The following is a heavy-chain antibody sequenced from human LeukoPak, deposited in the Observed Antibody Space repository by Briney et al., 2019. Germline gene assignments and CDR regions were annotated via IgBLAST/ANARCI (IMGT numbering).Heavy chain of an antibody. CDR1: GYTFTSYD. J-gene: IGHJ3*02. V-gene: IGHV1-8*03. D-gene: IGHD2-2*01. Sequence: RASVKVSCKASGYTFTSYDINWVRQATGQWLEWMGWMNPNSGNTGYAQKFQGRVTITRDTSTSTFYMELSSLRSEDTAVYYCARDLRDIVVVPAPGDIWGQGTMVTVSS. CDR3: ARDLRDIVVVPAPGDI. CDR2: MNPNSGNT.